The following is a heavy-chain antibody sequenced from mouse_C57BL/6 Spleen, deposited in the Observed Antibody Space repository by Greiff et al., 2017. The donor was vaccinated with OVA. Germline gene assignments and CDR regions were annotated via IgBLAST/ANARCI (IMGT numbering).Heavy chain of an antibody. CDR2: IDPYDSYT. Sequence: VQLQQPGAELVKPGASVKLSCKASGYTFTSYWMQWVKQRPGQGLEWIGEIDPYDSYTNYNQKFKGKATLTVDTSSSTAYMQLSSLTSEDSAVYCCERRDAYYSNYEFAYWGQGTLVTVAA. CDR1: GYTFTSYW. V-gene: IGHV1-50*01. J-gene: IGHJ3*01. CDR3: ERRDAYYSNYEFAY. D-gene: IGHD2-5*01.